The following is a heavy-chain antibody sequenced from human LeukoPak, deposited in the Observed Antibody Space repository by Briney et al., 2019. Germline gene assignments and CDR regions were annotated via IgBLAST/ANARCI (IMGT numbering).Heavy chain of an antibody. V-gene: IGHV4-61*02. J-gene: IGHJ4*02. D-gene: IGHD5-24*01. CDR3: ARGYGYNSEY. Sequence: PSQTLSLTCTVSGGSISSDDYYWNWIRQPAGKGLEWIGRIFASGSTNYNPSLKSRVTLSVDTSKNQFSLKLSSVTAADTAVYYCARGYGYNSEYWGQGTLVTVSP. CDR1: GGSISSDDYY. CDR2: IFASGST.